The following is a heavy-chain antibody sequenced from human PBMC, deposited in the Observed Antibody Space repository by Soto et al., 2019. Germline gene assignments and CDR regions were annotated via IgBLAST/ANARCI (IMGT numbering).Heavy chain of an antibody. V-gene: IGHV4-30-4*01. D-gene: IGHD5-18*01. CDR2: IYYNGDT. J-gene: IGHJ5*02. CDR3: TTRRAYRYGAILGGNWFEP. Sequence: PSETLSLTCTVSGGAISSGANYWTWIRQSPGKGLEWIGYIYYNGDTNYNPSLKSRLIMSVDTSKNQFSLNLSSVTAADTAVYYCTTRRAYRYGAILGGNWFEPWGQGTLVTVSS. CDR1: GGAISSGANY.